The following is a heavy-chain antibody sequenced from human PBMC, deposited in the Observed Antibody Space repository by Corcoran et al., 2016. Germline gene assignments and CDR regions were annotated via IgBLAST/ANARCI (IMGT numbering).Heavy chain of an antibody. J-gene: IGHJ5*02. CDR1: GGSISSSSYY. CDR2: IYYSGST. V-gene: IGHV4-39*01. D-gene: IGHD2-2*01. CDR3: ARRSRYCSSTSCLYTTGWVDP. Sequence: QLQLQESGPGLVKPSETLSLTCTVSGGSISSSSYYWGWIRQPPGKGLEWIGSIYYSGSTYYNPSLKSRVTISGGTSKNQFSLKLSSVTAADTAVYYCARRSRYCSSTSCLYTTGWVDPWGQGTLVTVSS.